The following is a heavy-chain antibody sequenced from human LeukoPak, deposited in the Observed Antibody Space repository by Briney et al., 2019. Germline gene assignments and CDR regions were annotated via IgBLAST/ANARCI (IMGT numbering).Heavy chain of an antibody. D-gene: IGHD3-16*01. CDR2: IYSGGST. J-gene: IGHJ5*02. Sequence: GGSLRLSCAASGFTVSSNYMSWVRQAPGKGLEWVSVIYSGGSTYYADSVKGGFTISKDNSKNTLYLQMYSLRAEDTAVYYCARERGGLYNWFDPWGQGTLVTVSS. CDR3: ARERGGLYNWFDP. V-gene: IGHV3-53*01. CDR1: GFTVSSNY.